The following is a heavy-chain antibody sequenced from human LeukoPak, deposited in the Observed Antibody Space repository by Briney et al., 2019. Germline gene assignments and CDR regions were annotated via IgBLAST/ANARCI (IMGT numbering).Heavy chain of an antibody. J-gene: IGHJ4*02. Sequence: AASVKVSCKASGGTFSSYAISWVRQAPGQGLEWMGGIIPIFGTANYAQKFQGRVTITADESTSTAYMELSSLRSEDTAVYYCARTDFGDYSYYFDYWGQGTLVTVSS. CDR3: ARTDFGDYSYYFDY. D-gene: IGHD4-17*01. CDR2: IIPIFGTA. V-gene: IGHV1-69*13. CDR1: GGTFSSYA.